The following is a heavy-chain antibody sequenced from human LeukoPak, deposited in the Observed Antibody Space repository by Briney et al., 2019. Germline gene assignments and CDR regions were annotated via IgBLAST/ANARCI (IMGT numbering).Heavy chain of an antibody. V-gene: IGHV3-30*03. CDR2: ISYDGIKT. CDR3: ARGYDFWSGYPFDY. Sequence: GGPLRLSCAASGFTFSSFGMHWVRQAPGKGLEWVAVISYDGIKTYYADSVKGRFTISRDNSKNTLYLQMNSLRTEDTAVYYCARGYDFWSGYPFDYWGQGTLVTVSS. CDR1: GFTFSSFG. D-gene: IGHD3-3*01. J-gene: IGHJ4*02.